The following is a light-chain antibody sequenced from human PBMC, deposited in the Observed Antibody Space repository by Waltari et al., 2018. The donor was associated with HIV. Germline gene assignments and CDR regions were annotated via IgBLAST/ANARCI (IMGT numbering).Light chain of an antibody. V-gene: IGLV3-1*01. CDR2: QDD. CDR1: SLGDKY. Sequence: SHELTQPPSVSVSPGQTASITCSGDSLGDKYASWYQQKPGQSPVLVIYQDDKRPSGIPEQFSGSNSGNTATLTITGTQAMDEADYYCQAWDSSTVLFGGGTKLTVL. J-gene: IGLJ2*01. CDR3: QAWDSSTVL.